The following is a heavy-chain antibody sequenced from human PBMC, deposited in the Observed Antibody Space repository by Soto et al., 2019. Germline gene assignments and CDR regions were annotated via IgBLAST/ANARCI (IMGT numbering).Heavy chain of an antibody. V-gene: IGHV4-59*01. J-gene: IGHJ4*02. CDR3: ARGSTDWDYFDY. CDR2: IYYSGST. Sequence: SETLSLTFTASGGSISSYYWSWIRQPPGKGLEWIGYIYYSGSTNYNPSLKSRVTISVDTSKNQFSLKLSSVTAADTAVYYCARGSTDWDYFDYWGQGTLVTVSS. D-gene: IGHD2-21*01. CDR1: GGSISSYY.